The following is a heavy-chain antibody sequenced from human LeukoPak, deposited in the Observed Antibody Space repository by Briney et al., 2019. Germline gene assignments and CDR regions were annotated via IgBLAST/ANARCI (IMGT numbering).Heavy chain of an antibody. CDR3: AKDRSIVLMVYAISY. CDR1: GFTFSSYG. D-gene: IGHD2-8*01. CDR2: IRYDGSNK. V-gene: IGHV3-30*02. Sequence: GGSLRLSCAASGFTFSSYGMHWVRQAPGKGLEWVAFIRYDGSNKYYADSVKGRLTISRDNSKNTLYLQMNSLRAEDTAVYYCAKDRSIVLMVYAISYWGQGTLVTVSS. J-gene: IGHJ4*02.